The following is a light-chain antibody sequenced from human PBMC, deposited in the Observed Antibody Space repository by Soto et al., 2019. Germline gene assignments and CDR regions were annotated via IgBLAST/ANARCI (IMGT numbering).Light chain of an antibody. V-gene: IGLV1-44*01. Sequence: QSVLTQPPSASGTPGQRVTVSCSGSSSNIGSSTVNWYQHLPGTAPKLLIYNNNQRPSGVPDRFSGSKSGTSASLAISGLQSEDEADYFCAAWDDSLDVLIFGGGTKLTV. J-gene: IGLJ2*01. CDR1: SSNIGSST. CDR3: AAWDDSLDVLI. CDR2: NNN.